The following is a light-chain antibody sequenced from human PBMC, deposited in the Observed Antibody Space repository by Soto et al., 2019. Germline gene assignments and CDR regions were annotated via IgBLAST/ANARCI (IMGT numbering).Light chain of an antibody. V-gene: IGKV3-15*01. J-gene: IGKJ2*01. CDR2: DAS. Sequence: EIVMTQSPATLSVSPGERATLSCRASQSVSSDLAWYQQKPGQAPRLLIYDASTRATGIPARISGSGSGTEFTLTISSLQSEDFAVYYCQQYNNWPLYTFGQGTKLEIK. CDR1: QSVSSD. CDR3: QQYNNWPLYT.